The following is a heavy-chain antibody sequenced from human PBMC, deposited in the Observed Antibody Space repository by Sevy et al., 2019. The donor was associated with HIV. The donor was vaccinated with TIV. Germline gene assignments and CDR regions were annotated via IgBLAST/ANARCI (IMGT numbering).Heavy chain of an antibody. Sequence: GGSLRLSCAASGFTFSSYGMHWVRQAPGKGLEWVAFIRYDGSNKYYADSVKGRFTISRDNSKNTLYRQMNSLRAEDTAVYDCAKDGTYYDLWSGYSGWGYYYGMDVWGQGTTVTVSS. J-gene: IGHJ6*02. V-gene: IGHV3-30*02. CDR3: AKDGTYYDLWSGYSGWGYYYGMDV. D-gene: IGHD3-3*01. CDR2: IRYDGSNK. CDR1: GFTFSSYG.